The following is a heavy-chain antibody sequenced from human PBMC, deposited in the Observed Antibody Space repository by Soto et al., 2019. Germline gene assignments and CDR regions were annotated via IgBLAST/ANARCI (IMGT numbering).Heavy chain of an antibody. CDR3: ARIDRIAAAPSY. D-gene: IGHD6-13*01. CDR2: ISSSSSYT. Sequence: GGSLRLSCAASGFTFSDYYMSWIRQAPGKGLEWVSYISSSSSYTNYTDSVKGRFTISRDNAKNSLYLQMNSLRAEDTAVYYCARIDRIAAAPSYWGQGTLVTVSS. V-gene: IGHV3-11*06. J-gene: IGHJ4*02. CDR1: GFTFSDYY.